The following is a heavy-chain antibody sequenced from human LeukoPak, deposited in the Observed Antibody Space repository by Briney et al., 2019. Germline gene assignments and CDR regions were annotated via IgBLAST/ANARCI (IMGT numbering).Heavy chain of an antibody. CDR2: INAGNGNT. D-gene: IGHD6-19*01. Sequence: ASVKVSCKASGYTFTTYAMHWVRQAPGQRLEWMGWINAGNGNTKYSQKFQGTVTITRDTSASTAYMELSSLRSEDTAVYYCAREGSGWFLDYWGQGTLVTVSS. CDR1: GYTFTTYA. J-gene: IGHJ4*02. CDR3: AREGSGWFLDY. V-gene: IGHV1-3*01.